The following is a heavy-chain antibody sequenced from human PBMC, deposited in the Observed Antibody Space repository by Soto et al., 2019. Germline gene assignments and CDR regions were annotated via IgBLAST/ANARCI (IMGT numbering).Heavy chain of an antibody. Sequence: QVQLVQSGAEVKKPGSSVKVSCKASGGTFSSYAISWVRQAPGQGLEWMGGIIPIFGTANYAQKFQGRVTITADKSTSTAYMERSSLRSEDTAVYYCARDGGYSGYLTTGAFDIWGQGTMVTVSS. V-gene: IGHV1-69*06. J-gene: IGHJ3*02. CDR2: IIPIFGTA. D-gene: IGHD5-12*01. CDR3: ARDGGYSGYLTTGAFDI. CDR1: GGTFSSYA.